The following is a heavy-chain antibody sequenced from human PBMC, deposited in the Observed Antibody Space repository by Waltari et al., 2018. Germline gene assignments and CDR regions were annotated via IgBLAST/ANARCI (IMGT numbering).Heavy chain of an antibody. CDR3: ARDGGENDAFDI. J-gene: IGHJ3*02. CDR2: IIPIFGTA. V-gene: IGHV1-69*05. CDR1: GGTFSSYA. Sequence: QVQLVQSGAEVKKPGSSVKVVCKASGGTFSSYAIIWVRQAPGQGLEWMGGIIPIFGTANYAQKFQGRVTITTDESTSTAYMELSSLRSEDTAVYYCARDGGENDAFDIWGQGTMVTVSS.